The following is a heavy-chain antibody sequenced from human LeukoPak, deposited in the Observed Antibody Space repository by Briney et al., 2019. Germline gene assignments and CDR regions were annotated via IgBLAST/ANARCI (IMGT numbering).Heavy chain of an antibody. CDR2: IRYDGSNK. J-gene: IGHJ6*03. CDR1: GFTFSFYG. Sequence: GGSLRLSCAASGFTFSFYGMHWVRQAPGKGLEWVTFIRYDGSNKYYADSVKGRFTISRDNSKNTLYLQMNSLRAEDTAVYYCAKDSYYYDSRGYYQIYYYYYMDVWGKGTTVTISS. V-gene: IGHV3-30*02. D-gene: IGHD3-22*01. CDR3: AKDSYYYDSRGYYQIYYYYYMDV.